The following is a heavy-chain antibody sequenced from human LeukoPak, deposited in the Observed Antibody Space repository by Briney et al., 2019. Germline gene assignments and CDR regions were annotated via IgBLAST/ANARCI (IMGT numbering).Heavy chain of an antibody. CDR2: INRSGGST. V-gene: IGHV1-46*01. CDR3: ARAILGIAAHGYYFDY. Sequence: GASVKVSCKASGYTFTSYYMHWVRQAPGQGLERMGIINRSGGSTSYAQKFQGRVIMTSDMYTSTVYMELSSLRSEDTAVYYCARAILGIAAHGYYFDYWGQGTLVTVSS. CDR1: GYTFTSYY. J-gene: IGHJ4*02. D-gene: IGHD6-13*01.